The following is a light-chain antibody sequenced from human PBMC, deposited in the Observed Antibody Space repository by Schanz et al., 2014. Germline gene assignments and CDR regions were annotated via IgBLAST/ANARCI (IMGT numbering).Light chain of an antibody. V-gene: IGKV1-39*01. CDR1: QNISTY. Sequence: DIQMTQSPSSLSASVGDRVTITCRASQNISTYLNWYQQKPGKAPKLLMYAASSLQSGVPSRVSGSGSGTDFTLTLSSLQPEDFATYYCQQSYSTPVFGQGTKVEIK. CDR3: QQSYSTPV. J-gene: IGKJ1*01. CDR2: AAS.